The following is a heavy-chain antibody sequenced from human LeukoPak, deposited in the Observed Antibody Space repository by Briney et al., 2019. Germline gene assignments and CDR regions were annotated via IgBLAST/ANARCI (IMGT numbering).Heavy chain of an antibody. CDR3: ARGRDGYTLIDAFDI. CDR2: IFYSGTT. CDR1: GGSISSYY. Sequence: SETLSLTCTVSGGSISSYYWSWIRQPPGKGLEWIGFIFYSGTTNYNPSLKSRVTISVDTSKNQFSLKLSSVTAADTAVYYCARGRDGYTLIDAFDIWGQGTMVTVSS. D-gene: IGHD5-24*01. V-gene: IGHV4-59*01. J-gene: IGHJ3*02.